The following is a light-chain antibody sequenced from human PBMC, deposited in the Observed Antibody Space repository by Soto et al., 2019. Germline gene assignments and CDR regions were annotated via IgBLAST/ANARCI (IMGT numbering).Light chain of an antibody. CDR3: QQFGSSIPHT. CDR2: GAS. V-gene: IGKV3-20*01. Sequence: EIVMTQSPGTLSLSPWERATISCRASQVIGSRYLAWYHQKSGQAPRPLIYGASSRPTGIPDRFSGSGSGTDFPLTISRLEPEDSGVYYCQQFGSSIPHTFGQGTKLEIK. J-gene: IGKJ2*01. CDR1: QVIGSRY.